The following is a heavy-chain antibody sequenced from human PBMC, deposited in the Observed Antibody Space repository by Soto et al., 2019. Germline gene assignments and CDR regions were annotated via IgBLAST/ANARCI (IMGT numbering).Heavy chain of an antibody. CDR2: IDYNGVA. D-gene: IGHD2-15*01. Sequence: PSETLSLTFTVSAGSIYRSGYYWAWIRQPPGRGLEWIGNIDYNGVAYSNPSLKILGTISRDTSMNQFSLKLTSVTPADTALYYCGKVLVGATGHTDSDSWGPGTLFTVSS. J-gene: IGHJ4*02. CDR1: AGSIYRSGYY. V-gene: IGHV4-39*01. CDR3: GKVLVGATGHTDSDS.